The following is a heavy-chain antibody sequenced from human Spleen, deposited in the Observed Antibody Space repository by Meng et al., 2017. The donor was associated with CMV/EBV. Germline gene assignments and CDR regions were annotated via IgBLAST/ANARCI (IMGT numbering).Heavy chain of an antibody. CDR1: GHSFTSYW. CDR3: ARQPNNWFDP. J-gene: IGHJ5*02. CDR2: IYPGDYET. V-gene: IGHV5-51*01. Sequence: NIAGTESGHSFTSYWIVWVRQTPGKGLEWLGIIYPGDYETRYSPSFRDHVIISVDKSINPAYLQWRSLKASDSAMYYCARQPNNWFDPWGQGTLVTVSS.